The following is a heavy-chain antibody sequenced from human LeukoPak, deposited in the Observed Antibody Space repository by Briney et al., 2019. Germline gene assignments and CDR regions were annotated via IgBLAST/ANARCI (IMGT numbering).Heavy chain of an antibody. V-gene: IGHV3-23*01. CDR3: AKGANEENWFDP. CDR2: ISDTGGTT. J-gene: IGHJ5*02. CDR1: GFTVSSYA. Sequence: GGSLRLSCAASGFTVSSYAMSWVRQAPGEGLEWVLGISDTGGTTYYADSVKGRFTIFRDNSKNSLYLQMNSLVAEDTAVYYCAKGANEENWFDPWGQGTLVTVSS.